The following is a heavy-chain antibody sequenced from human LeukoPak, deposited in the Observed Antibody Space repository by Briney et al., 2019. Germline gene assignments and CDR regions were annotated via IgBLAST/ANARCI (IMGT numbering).Heavy chain of an antibody. CDR1: GFTFSSYA. CDR3: ASTHYDSSGYSDY. V-gene: IGHV3-23*01. Sequence: GGSLRLSCAASGFTFSSYAMSWVRQAPGKGLEWVSAISGSGGSTYYADSVKGRFTISRDNSKNTLYLQMNSLRAEDTAVYYCASTHYDSSGYSDYWGQGTLVTVSS. J-gene: IGHJ4*02. D-gene: IGHD3-22*01. CDR2: ISGSGGST.